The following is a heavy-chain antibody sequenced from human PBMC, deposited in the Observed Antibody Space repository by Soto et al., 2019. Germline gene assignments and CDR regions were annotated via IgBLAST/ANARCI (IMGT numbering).Heavy chain of an antibody. J-gene: IGHJ6*02. Sequence: GGSLSLSCAASGFTFSNAWMSWVRQAPGKGLEWVGRIKSKTDGGTTDYAAPVKGRFTISRDDSKNTLYLQMNSLKTEDTAVYYCTRELRFLEWLSKGSMHVWGPGTTATVSS. D-gene: IGHD3-3*01. CDR2: IKSKTDGGTT. CDR3: TRELRFLEWLSKGSMHV. CDR1: GFTFSNAW. V-gene: IGHV3-15*01.